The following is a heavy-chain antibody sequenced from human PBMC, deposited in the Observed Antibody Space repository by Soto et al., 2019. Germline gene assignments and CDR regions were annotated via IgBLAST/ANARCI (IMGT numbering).Heavy chain of an antibody. J-gene: IGHJ4*02. CDR3: ARVSREYYDFWSGYYSPFDY. CDR1: GGTFSSYA. CDR2: IIPIFGTA. V-gene: IGHV1-69*01. D-gene: IGHD3-3*01. Sequence: QVQLVQSGAEVKKPGSSVKVSCKASGGTFSSYAISWVRQAPGQGLEWMGGIIPIFGTAIYAQKFQGRVTITADESTSTAYMELSSLRSEDTAVYYCARVSREYYDFWSGYYSPFDYWGQGTLVTVSS.